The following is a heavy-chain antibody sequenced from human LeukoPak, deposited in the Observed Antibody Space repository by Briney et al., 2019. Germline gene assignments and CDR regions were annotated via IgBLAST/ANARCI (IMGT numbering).Heavy chain of an antibody. V-gene: IGHV3-21*01. CDR2: ISSSSKYI. J-gene: IGHJ6*03. Sequence: PGGSLRLSCAASEFTFSSYNMNWVRQAPGKGLEWVSSISSSSKYIYYADSVKGRFTISRDNAKNSLYLQMNSLRAEDTAVYYCARGVTIFGVVERPAVYYMDVWGKGTTVTVSS. D-gene: IGHD3-3*01. CDR1: EFTFSSYN. CDR3: ARGVTIFGVVERPAVYYMDV.